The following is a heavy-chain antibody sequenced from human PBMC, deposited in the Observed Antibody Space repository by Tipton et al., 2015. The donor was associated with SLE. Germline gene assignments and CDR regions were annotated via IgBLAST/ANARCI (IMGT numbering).Heavy chain of an antibody. V-gene: IGHV4-31*02. Sequence: LRLSCTASGFSFGDYSLHWVRQAPGKGLEWIGYISYSGNAYYTHYNPSLKSRVTMSIDTSQNQFSLELNSVTAADTAVYYCATITLYSPASFDIWGQGTLVTVSS. J-gene: IGHJ3*02. CDR2: ISYSGNA. CDR3: ATITLYSPASFDI. D-gene: IGHD1-14*01. CDR1: GFSFGDYS.